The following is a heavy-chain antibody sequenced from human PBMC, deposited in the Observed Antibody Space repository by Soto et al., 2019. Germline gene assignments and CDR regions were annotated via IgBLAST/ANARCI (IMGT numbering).Heavy chain of an antibody. D-gene: IGHD3-3*01. Sequence: PGGSLRLSCAASGFTFSSYAMHWVRQAPGKGLEWVAVISYDGSNKYYADSVKGRFTISRDNSKNTLYLQMNSLRAEDTAVYYCARAPSGYGSVDYWGQGTLVTVSS. V-gene: IGHV3-30-3*01. CDR1: GFTFSSYA. CDR3: ARAPSGYGSVDY. CDR2: ISYDGSNK. J-gene: IGHJ4*02.